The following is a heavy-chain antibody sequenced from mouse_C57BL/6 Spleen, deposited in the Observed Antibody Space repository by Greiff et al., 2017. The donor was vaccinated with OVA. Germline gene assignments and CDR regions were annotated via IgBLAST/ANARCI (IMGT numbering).Heavy chain of an antibody. D-gene: IGHD1-1*01. CDR3: TLITTALAY. CDR1: GFTFSNYW. J-gene: IGHJ4*01. CDR2: IRLKSDNYAT. Sequence: DVQLQESGGGLVQPGGSMKLSCVASGFTFSNYWMNWVRQSPEKGLEWVAQIRLKSDNYATHYAVSVKGRFTISREDSKSSVYLQMNNLRAEDTGIYYCTLITTALAYWGQGTSVTVSS. V-gene: IGHV6-3*01.